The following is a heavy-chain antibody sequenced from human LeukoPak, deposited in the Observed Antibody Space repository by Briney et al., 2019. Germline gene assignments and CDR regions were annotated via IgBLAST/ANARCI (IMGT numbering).Heavy chain of an antibody. Sequence: SETLSLTCTVSGGSISSSSYYWGWIRQPPGKGLEWIGSFYYSGSTNYNPSLKSRVTISVDTSKIQFSLKLSSVTAADTAMYYCARTRGYSYAYFDYWGQGTLVTVSS. V-gene: IGHV4-39*07. J-gene: IGHJ4*02. CDR1: GGSISSSSYY. CDR3: ARTRGYSYAYFDY. CDR2: FYYSGST. D-gene: IGHD5-18*01.